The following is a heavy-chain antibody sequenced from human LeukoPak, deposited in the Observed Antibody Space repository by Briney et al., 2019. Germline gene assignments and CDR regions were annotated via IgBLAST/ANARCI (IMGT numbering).Heavy chain of an antibody. D-gene: IGHD2/OR15-2a*01. CDR3: ARVVIQPYRAFDI. V-gene: IGHV1-8*01. CDR2: MNPNSGNT. Sequence: AASVKVSCKASGYTFTSYDINWVRQATGQGLEWMGWMNPNSGNTGYAQKFQGRVTMTRNTSISTAYMDLSSLRSEDTAVYYCARVVIQPYRAFDIWGQGTMVTVSS. CDR1: GYTFTSYD. J-gene: IGHJ3*02.